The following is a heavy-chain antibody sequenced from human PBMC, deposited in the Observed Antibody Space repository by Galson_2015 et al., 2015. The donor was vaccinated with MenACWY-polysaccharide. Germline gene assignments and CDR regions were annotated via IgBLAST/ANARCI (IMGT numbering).Heavy chain of an antibody. CDR2: ISWNSGRK. J-gene: IGHJ4*02. CDR1: GFNFDDYA. CDR3: VKARGGYVVTAYFDY. D-gene: IGHD2-21*02. V-gene: IGHV3-9*01. Sequence: SLRLSCATSGFNFDDYAVRWVRQVPGKGLEWVSGISWNSGRKEYAESVEGRFVISRDNAKKSLYLQMNSLRIEDTALYYCVKARGGYVVTAYFDYWGQGTLVTVSS.